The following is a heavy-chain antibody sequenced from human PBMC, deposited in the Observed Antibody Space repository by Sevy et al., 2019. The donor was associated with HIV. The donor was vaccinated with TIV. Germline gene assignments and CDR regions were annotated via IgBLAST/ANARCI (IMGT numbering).Heavy chain of an antibody. J-gene: IGHJ4*02. Sequence: GGSLRLSCVASGFTVSGNFMNWVRQVPGKGLQWVSIIYIDGRTFYADSVMGRFTISRDNSKNTLYLQMNSLRAEDTAIYYCVRGGERPNLADYWGQGTLVTVSS. D-gene: IGHD3-10*01. CDR3: VRGGERPNLADY. CDR1: GFTVSGNF. CDR2: IYIDGRT. V-gene: IGHV3-53*01.